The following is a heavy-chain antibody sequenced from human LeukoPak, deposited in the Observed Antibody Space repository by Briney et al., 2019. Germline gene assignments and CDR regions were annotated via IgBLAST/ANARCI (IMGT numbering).Heavy chain of an antibody. CDR3: AKVADDYGGFGVCDY. CDR2: ISGRANYT. CDR1: GFTFSDYY. V-gene: IGHV3-11*05. Sequence: GGSLRLSCAASGFTFSDYYMSWIRQAPGKGPEWVSYISGRANYTNYADSVKGRFTISRDNAKNSLYLQVKNLRTEDTAVYYCAKVADDYGGFGVCDYWGQGTLVTVSS. J-gene: IGHJ4*02. D-gene: IGHD4-23*01.